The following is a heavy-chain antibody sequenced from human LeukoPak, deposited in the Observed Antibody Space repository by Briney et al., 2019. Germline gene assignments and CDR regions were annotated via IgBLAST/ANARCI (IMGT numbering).Heavy chain of an antibody. CDR3: ARDRAGLVDSALGLFDY. CDR1: GGSISSGGYY. Sequence: SETLSLTCTVSGGSISSGGYYWSWIRQHPGKGLEWIGYIYYSGSTYYNPSLKSRVTISVDTSKNQFSLKLSSVTAADTAVYYCARDRAGLVDSALGLFDYWGRGTLVTVSS. D-gene: IGHD3-9*01. J-gene: IGHJ4*02. CDR2: IYYSGST. V-gene: IGHV4-31*03.